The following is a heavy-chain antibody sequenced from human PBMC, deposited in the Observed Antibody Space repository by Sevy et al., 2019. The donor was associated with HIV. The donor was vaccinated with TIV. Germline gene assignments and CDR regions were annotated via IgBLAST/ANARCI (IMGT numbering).Heavy chain of an antibody. Sequence: GGSLRLSCATSGFTFSSYSMNWVRQAPGKGLESISYISTSSTVYYADSAKGRFTISRDNAKNSLYLQMNSLRDEDTAVYYCARGIGSADAFDIWGQGTMVTV. D-gene: IGHD2-21*01. CDR3: ARGIGSADAFDI. CDR2: ISTSSTV. CDR1: GFTFSSYS. V-gene: IGHV3-48*02. J-gene: IGHJ3*02.